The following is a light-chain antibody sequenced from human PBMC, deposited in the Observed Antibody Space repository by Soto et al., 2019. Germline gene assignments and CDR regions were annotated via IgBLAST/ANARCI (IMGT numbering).Light chain of an antibody. V-gene: IGLV2-23*01. CDR1: SSDVGGYNF. CDR2: EGS. J-gene: IGLJ1*01. Sequence: QSALTQPASVSGSPGQSITISCTGTSSDVGGYNFVSWYQQHPGKAPKLLISEGSERPSGVSYRFSGSKSGNTASLTISGLQAEDEADYYCFSYTRSSSYVFGTGTKLTVL. CDR3: FSYTRSSSYV.